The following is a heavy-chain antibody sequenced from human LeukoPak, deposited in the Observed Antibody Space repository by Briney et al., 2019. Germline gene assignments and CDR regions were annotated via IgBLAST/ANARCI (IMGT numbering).Heavy chain of an antibody. Sequence: PGGSLRLSCAASGFTFSSYAMSWVRQAPGKGLEWVSAISGSGGSTYYADSVKGRFTVSRDNSKNTLYLQMNSLRAEDTAVYYCAKDPSYDFWSGYYPLFDYWGQGTLVTVSS. CDR2: ISGSGGST. V-gene: IGHV3-23*01. D-gene: IGHD3-3*01. CDR1: GFTFSSYA. CDR3: AKDPSYDFWSGYYPLFDY. J-gene: IGHJ4*02.